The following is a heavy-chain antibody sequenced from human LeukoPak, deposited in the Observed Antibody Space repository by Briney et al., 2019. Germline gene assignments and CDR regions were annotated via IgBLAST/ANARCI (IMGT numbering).Heavy chain of an antibody. Sequence: SVKVSCKASGYTFTGYYMHWLRQAPGQGLEWMGWINPNSGGTNYAEKFQGRVTMTSDTSISTAYMELTRLRSDDTAVYYCARGRIGYYLDYWAREPWSPSPQ. CDR1: GYTFTGYY. CDR3: ARGRIGYYLDY. V-gene: IGHV1-2*02. CDR2: INPNSGGT. D-gene: IGHD3-22*01. J-gene: IGHJ4*02.